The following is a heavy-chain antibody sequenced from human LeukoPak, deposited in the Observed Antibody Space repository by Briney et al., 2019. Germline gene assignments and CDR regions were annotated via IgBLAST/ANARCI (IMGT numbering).Heavy chain of an antibody. J-gene: IGHJ5*02. V-gene: IGHV1-2*02. CDR2: ISPNSGGT. D-gene: IGHD3-3*01. CDR3: ARYDFWSGYYLAINWFDP. Sequence: GASVKVSCKASGYTFTGYYMHWVRQAPGQGLEWMGWISPNSGGTNYAQKFQGRVTMTGDTSISTAYMELSRLRSDDTAVYYCARYDFWSGYYLAINWFDPWGQGTLVTVSS. CDR1: GYTFTGYY.